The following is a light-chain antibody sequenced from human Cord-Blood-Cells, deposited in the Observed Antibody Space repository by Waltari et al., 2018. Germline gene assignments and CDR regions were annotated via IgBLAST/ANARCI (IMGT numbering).Light chain of an antibody. V-gene: IGKV3D-7*01. J-gene: IGKJ1*01. CDR1: LSVSSSY. CDR3: QQDYNLPRT. CDR2: GAS. Sequence: PGERVTLSCRASLSVSSSYLTWYQQKPGQAPRLLIYGASTRATSIPARFSGSGSGTDFTLTISSLQPEDFAVYYCQQDYNLPRTFGQGTKVEIK.